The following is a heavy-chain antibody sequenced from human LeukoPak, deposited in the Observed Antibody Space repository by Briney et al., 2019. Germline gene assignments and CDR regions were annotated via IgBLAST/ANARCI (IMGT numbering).Heavy chain of an antibody. Sequence: SETLSLTCTVSGGSISSGGYYWSWIRQHPGKGLEWIGYIYYSGSTYYNPSLKSRVTISVDTSKNQFSLKLSSVTAADTAVYYCARERYYDSSGYYPDNWFDPWGQGTLVTVSS. J-gene: IGHJ5*02. V-gene: IGHV4-31*03. CDR1: GGSISSGGYY. CDR2: IYYSGST. D-gene: IGHD3-22*01. CDR3: ARERYYDSSGYYPDNWFDP.